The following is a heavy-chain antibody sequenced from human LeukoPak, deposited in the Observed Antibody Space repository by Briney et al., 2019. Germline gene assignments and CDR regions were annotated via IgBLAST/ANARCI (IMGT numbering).Heavy chain of an antibody. CDR2: IRSRGDGGTT. Sequence: PGGSLRLSCAVSGLTLSNVWMNWVRQAPGRGLEWVGRIRSRGDGGTTDFAAPVKGRFTISRDDSKDTLYLQMNSLTSEDTAVYYCTQGSGQYFDYWGQGTLVTVSS. CDR1: GLTLSNVW. J-gene: IGHJ4*02. D-gene: IGHD2-15*01. V-gene: IGHV3-15*07. CDR3: TQGSGQYFDY.